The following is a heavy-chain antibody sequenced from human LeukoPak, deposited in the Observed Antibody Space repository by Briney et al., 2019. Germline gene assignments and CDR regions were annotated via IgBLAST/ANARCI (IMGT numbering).Heavy chain of an antibody. CDR3: ARGFDSRFFND. V-gene: IGHV3-7*01. CDR2: IKQDGSEK. D-gene: IGHD3-22*01. J-gene: IGHJ4*02. Sequence: PGGSLRLSCAASGFTFSSYGMHWVRQAPGKGLEWVANIKQDGSEKYYVDSVKGRFTISRDNAKNSLYLQMNSLRAEDTAVYYCARGFDSRFFNDWGQGTLVTVSS. CDR1: GFTFSSYG.